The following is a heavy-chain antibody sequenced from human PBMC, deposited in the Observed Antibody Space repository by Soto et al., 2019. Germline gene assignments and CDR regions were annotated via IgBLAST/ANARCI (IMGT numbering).Heavy chain of an antibody. Sequence: EVQLVESGGGLVKPGGSLRLSCAASGFTFSSYSMNWVRQAPGKGLEWVSSISSSSSCIYYADSVKGRFTISRDNAKNSLYLQMNSLRAEDTAVYYCASVLLWFGESNYYYGMDVWGQGTTVTVSS. CDR1: GFTFSSYS. CDR3: ASVLLWFGESNYYYGMDV. D-gene: IGHD3-10*01. CDR2: ISSSSSCI. V-gene: IGHV3-21*01. J-gene: IGHJ6*02.